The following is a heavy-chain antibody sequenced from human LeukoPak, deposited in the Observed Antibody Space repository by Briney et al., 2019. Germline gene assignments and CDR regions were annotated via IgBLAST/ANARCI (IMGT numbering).Heavy chain of an antibody. J-gene: IGHJ4*02. CDR2: ISYDGSNK. Sequence: GRSLRLSCAASGFTFRSYAMHWVRQAPGKGLEWVAVISYDGSNKYYADSVKGRFTISRDNSMNTLYLQMNSLRAEDTAVYYCARDRSSNEYYFDYWGQGTLVTVSS. CDR1: GFTFRSYA. D-gene: IGHD2-2*01. CDR3: ARDRSSNEYYFDY. V-gene: IGHV3-30-3*01.